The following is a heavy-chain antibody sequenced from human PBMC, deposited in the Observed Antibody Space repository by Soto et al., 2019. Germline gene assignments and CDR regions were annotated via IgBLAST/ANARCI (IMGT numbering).Heavy chain of an antibody. CDR3: ARDLWGYCGTDCYPLNV. CDR1: ACSISRYY. D-gene: IGHD2-21*02. Sequence: SDTLSLTCTVSACSISRYYCSWIRQPPGKGLEWIVYMYNTGSTVYNPSFTSRVTISVDTAKNQFSLKLNSVTAADTAVYYCARDLWGYCGTDCYPLNVWGQGTTVTV. V-gene: IGHV4-59*01. CDR2: MYNTGST. J-gene: IGHJ6*02.